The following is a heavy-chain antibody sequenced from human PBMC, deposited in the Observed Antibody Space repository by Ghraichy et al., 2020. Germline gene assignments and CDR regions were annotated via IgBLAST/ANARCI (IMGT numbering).Heavy chain of an antibody. CDR3: ARGRGYSGYDPTLYYYYGMDV. D-gene: IGHD5-12*01. CDR2: INHSGST. V-gene: IGHV4-34*01. CDR1: GGSFSGYY. Sequence: SETLSLTCAVYGGSFSGYYWSWIRQPPGKGLEWIGEINHSGSTNYNPSLKSRVTISVDTSKNQFSLKLSSVTAADTAVYYCARGRGYSGYDPTLYYYYGMDVWGQGTTVTVSS. J-gene: IGHJ6*02.